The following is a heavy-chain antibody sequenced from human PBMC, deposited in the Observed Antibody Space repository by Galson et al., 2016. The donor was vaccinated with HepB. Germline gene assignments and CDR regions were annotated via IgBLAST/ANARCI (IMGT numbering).Heavy chain of an antibody. CDR3: GRARETMFRGVIHPPYFDD. CDR1: GFTFSNYD. J-gene: IGHJ4*02. Sequence: SLRLSCAASGFTFSNYDIHWVRQAPGKGLEWVAFMSFDGDKRYFIESVKGRFTISRDNSKNTLYLQMDSLRPDDTAVYYCGRARETMFRGVIHPPYFDDWGQGTLVTVSS. CDR2: MSFDGDKR. V-gene: IGHV3-30*03. D-gene: IGHD3-10*01.